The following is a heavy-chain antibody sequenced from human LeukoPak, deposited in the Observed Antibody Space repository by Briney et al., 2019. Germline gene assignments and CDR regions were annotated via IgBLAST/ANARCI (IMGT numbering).Heavy chain of an antibody. V-gene: IGHV6-1*01. D-gene: IGHD6-13*01. Sequence: SQTLSLTCAISGDSVSSNSAAWNWIRQSPSRGLEWLGRTYYRSKWYNDYAVSVKSQITINPDTSKNQFSLQLNSVTPEDTAVYCCTCIAAAGSDCWGQGTLVTVSS. J-gene: IGHJ4*02. CDR1: GDSVSSNSAA. CDR2: TYYRSKWYN. CDR3: TCIAAAGSDC.